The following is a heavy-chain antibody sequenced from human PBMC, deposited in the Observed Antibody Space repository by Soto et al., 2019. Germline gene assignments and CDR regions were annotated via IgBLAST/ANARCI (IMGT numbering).Heavy chain of an antibody. D-gene: IGHD3-10*01. CDR2: IYDSRSP. J-gene: IGHJ5*02. Sequence: QVQLQESGPGLVKPSQTLSLTCTVSGGSISSGGYYWSWIRQHPGKGLEWIAYIYDSRSPYYNPSLKSRLTISVDTSKHQFSLNVTSVTAADTAVYYCARGGRFQFSNWFDHWGQGTLVTVSS. CDR3: ARGGRFQFSNWFDH. V-gene: IGHV4-31*03. CDR1: GGSISSGGYY.